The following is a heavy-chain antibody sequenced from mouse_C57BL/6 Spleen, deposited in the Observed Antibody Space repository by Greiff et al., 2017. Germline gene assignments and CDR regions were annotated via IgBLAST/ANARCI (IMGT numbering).Heavy chain of an antibody. CDR3: ARGGSNHAMDY. Sequence: EVKLVESGPGLVKPSQSLSLTCSVTGYSITSGYYWNWIRQFPGNKLEWMGYISYDGSNNYNPSLKNRISITRDTSKNQFFLKLNSVTTEDTATYYCARGGSNHAMDYWGQGTSVTVSS. CDR1: GYSITSGYY. D-gene: IGHD2-5*01. V-gene: IGHV3-6*01. J-gene: IGHJ4*01. CDR2: ISYDGSN.